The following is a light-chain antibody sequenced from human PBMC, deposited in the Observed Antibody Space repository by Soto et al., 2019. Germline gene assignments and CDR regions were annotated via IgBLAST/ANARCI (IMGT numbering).Light chain of an antibody. CDR1: QSVSTS. V-gene: IGKV3-15*01. CDR2: AAF. Sequence: EIVMTQSPATLSVSPGERVTLSCRASQSVSTSVAWYQQKPGQAPRLLIYAAFTRATGVPARFSGSGSGTEFALTISGLQSEDFAVYHCQQHKDGTLTFGGGTKVDIK. J-gene: IGKJ4*01. CDR3: QQHKDGTLT.